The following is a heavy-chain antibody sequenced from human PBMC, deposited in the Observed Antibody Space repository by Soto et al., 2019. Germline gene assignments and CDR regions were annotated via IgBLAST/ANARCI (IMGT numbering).Heavy chain of an antibody. CDR1: GFSLNTRGMS. CDR3: AGVIEGGGPAEDDY. V-gene: IGHV2-70*13. D-gene: IGHD2-21*01. J-gene: IGHJ4*02. Sequence: SGPTLVNPTQTLTLTCTFSGFSLNTRGMSVSWIRQPPGKALEWLAVIDWDDDKYYSTSLKTRLTISKDTSKNQVVLTMTNMEPGDTATFFCAGVIEGGGPAEDDYWGQGPLVTVSS. CDR2: IDWDDDK.